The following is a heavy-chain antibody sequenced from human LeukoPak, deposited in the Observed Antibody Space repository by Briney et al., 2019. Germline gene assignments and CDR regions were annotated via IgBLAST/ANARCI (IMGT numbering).Heavy chain of an antibody. CDR3: ARRAPNRDKQFYHYYGMHV. V-gene: IGHV1-69*02. CDR1: GGTFSSDT. D-gene: IGHD5-24*01. Sequence: ASVKVSCKASGGTFSSDTISWVRQAPGQGLEWRGRIIPILGIANYAQKLQGRGTITADKSTSTAYMEPSSLRSEDTAVYYCARRAPNRDKQFYHYYGMHVWGQGTTVIVSS. CDR2: IIPILGIA. J-gene: IGHJ6*02.